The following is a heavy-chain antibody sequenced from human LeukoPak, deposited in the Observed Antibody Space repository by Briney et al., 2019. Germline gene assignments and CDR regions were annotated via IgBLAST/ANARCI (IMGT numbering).Heavy chain of an antibody. D-gene: IGHD1-20*01. CDR2: IYVSGDT. Sequence: PSETLSLTCAVSGASSSDPYYWGWIRPPPERGLQWIGTIYVSGDTFYNPSLKSRVTISEDTSKNQLSLTLTSVTAADTAIYYCARGYNWNDGAFDPWGQGALVTVSS. V-gene: IGHV4-38-2*01. CDR3: ARGYNWNDGAFDP. J-gene: IGHJ5*02. CDR1: GASSSDPYY.